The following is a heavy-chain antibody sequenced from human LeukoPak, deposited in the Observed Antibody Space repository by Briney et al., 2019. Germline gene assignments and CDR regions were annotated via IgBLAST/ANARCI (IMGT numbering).Heavy chain of an antibody. V-gene: IGHV4-59*08. D-gene: IGHD2-2*01. CDR2: IYYSRRT. J-gene: IGHJ6*02. CDR3: ARHSALDIVVVPAAIGIYYYYYGMDV. Sequence: SETLSLTCTVSGGSISSYYWSWIRQPPGKGLEWIGYIYYSRRTNYNPSLKSRVTISVDMSKNQFSLKLSSVTAADTAVYYCARHSALDIVVVPAAIGIYYYYYGMDVWGQGTTVTVSS. CDR1: GGSISSYY.